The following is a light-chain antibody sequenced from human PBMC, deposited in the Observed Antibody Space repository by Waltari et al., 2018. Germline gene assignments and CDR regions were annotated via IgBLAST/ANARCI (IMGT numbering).Light chain of an antibody. V-gene: IGKV4-1*01. J-gene: IGKJ2*01. CDR3: QQYYSTPPYT. CDR2: WAS. CDR1: QSVLYSSNNKNY. Sequence: DLVMTQSPDSLAVSLGERANTNCKSSQSVLYSSNNKNYLAWYQQKPGQPPKLLIYWASTRESGVPDRFSGSGSGTDFTLTISSLQAEDVAVYYCQQYYSTPPYTFGQGTKLEIK.